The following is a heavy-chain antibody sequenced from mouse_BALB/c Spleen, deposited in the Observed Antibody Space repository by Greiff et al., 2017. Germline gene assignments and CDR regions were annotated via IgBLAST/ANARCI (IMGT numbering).Heavy chain of an antibody. V-gene: IGHV1-14*01. CDR2: INPYNDGT. Sequence: VQLQQPGAELVKPGASVKMSCKASGYTFTSYVMHWVKQKPGQGLEWIGYINPYNDGTKYNEKFKGKATLTSDKSSSTAYMELSSLTSEDSAVYYCARVYDYDWYFDVWGAGTTVTVSS. J-gene: IGHJ1*01. CDR1: GYTFTSYV. CDR3: ARVYDYDWYFDV. D-gene: IGHD2-4*01.